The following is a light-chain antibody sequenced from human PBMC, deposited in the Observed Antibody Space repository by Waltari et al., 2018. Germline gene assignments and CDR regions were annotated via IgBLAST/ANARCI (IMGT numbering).Light chain of an antibody. V-gene: IGLV2-11*01. Sequence: QSALTHPRSGSGSPGKSVTSSAPGTSSVFVGLTIVPWYNQHPGKAPKFMIYDVTKRPSGVPDRFSGSKSCNTASLTISGLQAEDEADYYCCSYAGSYNFVFGSGTTVTVL. CDR2: DVT. CDR3: CSYAGSYNFV. CDR1: SSVFVGLTI. J-gene: IGLJ1*01.